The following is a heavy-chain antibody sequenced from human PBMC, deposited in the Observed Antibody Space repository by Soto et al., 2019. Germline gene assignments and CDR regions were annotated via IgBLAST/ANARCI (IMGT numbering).Heavy chain of an antibody. V-gene: IGHV4-34*01. D-gene: IGHD2-2*01. CDR1: GGSFSGYY. CDR3: ARYLLKDIVVVPAAAYYFDY. CDR2: INHSGST. Sequence: PSETLSLTCAVYGGSFSGYYWSWIRQPPGKGLEWIGEINHSGSTNYNPSLKSRVTISVDTSKNQFSLKLSSVTAADTAVYYCARYLLKDIVVVPAAAYYFDYWGQGTLVTVSS. J-gene: IGHJ4*02.